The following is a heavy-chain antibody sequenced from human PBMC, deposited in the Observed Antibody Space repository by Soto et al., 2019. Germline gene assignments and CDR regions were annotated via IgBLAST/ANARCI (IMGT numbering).Heavy chain of an antibody. D-gene: IGHD6-6*01. CDR2: ISSSSSYI. V-gene: IGHV3-21*01. CDR3: ARVGSSANSYFDL. CDR1: GFTFSSYS. J-gene: IGHJ2*01. Sequence: EVQLVESGGGLVKPGGSLRLSCAASGFTFSSYSMNWVRQAPGKGLEWVSSISSSSSYIYYADSVKGRFTISRDNAKNSLYLQMNSLRAEDTAVYYCARVGSSANSYFDLWGRGTLVTVSS.